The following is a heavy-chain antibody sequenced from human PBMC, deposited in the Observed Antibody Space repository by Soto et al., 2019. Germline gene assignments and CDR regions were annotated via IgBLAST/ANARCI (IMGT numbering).Heavy chain of an antibody. Sequence: PSETLSLTCTVSGGSISSYYWSWIRQPPGKGLEWIGYIYYSGSTNYNPSLKSRVTISVDTSKNQFSLKLSSVTAADTAVYYCARGRRIAAARSAFDIWGQGTMVTVS. D-gene: IGHD6-13*01. J-gene: IGHJ3*02. CDR3: ARGRRIAAARSAFDI. V-gene: IGHV4-59*01. CDR1: GGSISSYY. CDR2: IYYSGST.